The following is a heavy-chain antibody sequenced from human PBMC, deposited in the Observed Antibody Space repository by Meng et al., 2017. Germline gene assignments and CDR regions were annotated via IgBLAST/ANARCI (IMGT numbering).Heavy chain of an antibody. CDR3: ARELDAVGVTAYDL. V-gene: IGHV4-4*02. CDR1: GGYISSNNW. CDR2: VYHNGNA. Sequence: QVHVPGPGPGPVQPSRTLSLTCSVSGGYISSNNWWSWVRQPPGKGLEWIGEVYHNGNANYNPSLKSRVTISVDKSKNQFSPKLSFVAAADTAIYYCARELDAVGVTAYDLWGQGTLVTVSS. D-gene: IGHD2-21*02. J-gene: IGHJ4*02.